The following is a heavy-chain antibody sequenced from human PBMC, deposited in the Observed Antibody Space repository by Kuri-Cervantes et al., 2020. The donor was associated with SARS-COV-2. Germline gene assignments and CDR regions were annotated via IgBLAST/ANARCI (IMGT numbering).Heavy chain of an antibody. CDR2: ISAYNGNT. CDR3: ARDLEAVAGGAFDI. Sequence: ASVKVSCKASGYTFTSYGISWVRQAPGQGLEWMGWISAYNGNTNYAQKLQGRVTMPTDTSTSTAYMELSRLRSDDTAVYYCARDLEAVAGGAFDIWGQGTMVTVSS. J-gene: IGHJ3*02. CDR1: GYTFTSYG. D-gene: IGHD6-19*01. V-gene: IGHV1-18*01.